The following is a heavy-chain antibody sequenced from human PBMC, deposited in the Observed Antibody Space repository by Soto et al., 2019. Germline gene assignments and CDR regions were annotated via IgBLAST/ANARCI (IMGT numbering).Heavy chain of an antibody. J-gene: IGHJ3*02. CDR3: AKDPLRGPFEVVTAGAFDI. CDR1: GFIFSSYA. V-gene: IGHV3-23*01. Sequence: EVQLLESGGHLVQPGGSLRLSCAASGFIFSSYAMSWVRQAPGKGLEWVSAISGSGGSTYYADSVKGRFTISRDNSKNTLYLQMNSLRAEDTAVYYCAKDPLRGPFEVVTAGAFDIWGQGTMVTVSS. CDR2: ISGSGGST. D-gene: IGHD2-21*02.